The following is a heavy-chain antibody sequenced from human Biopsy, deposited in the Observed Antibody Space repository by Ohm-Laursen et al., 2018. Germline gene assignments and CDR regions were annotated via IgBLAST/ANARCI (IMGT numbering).Heavy chain of an antibody. CDR3: AKTRGEARAAANF. CDR2: VGGSGDST. J-gene: IGHJ4*02. CDR1: GFTFSNYA. D-gene: IGHD6-13*01. Sequence: SLRLSCAASGFTFSNYAMTWVRQAPGKGLDWVSGVGGSGDSTYNADSVKGRFSISRDNSNNTLYLQMNSLRVDDTAVYYCAKTRGEARAAANFWGQGTLVTVSS. V-gene: IGHV3-23*01.